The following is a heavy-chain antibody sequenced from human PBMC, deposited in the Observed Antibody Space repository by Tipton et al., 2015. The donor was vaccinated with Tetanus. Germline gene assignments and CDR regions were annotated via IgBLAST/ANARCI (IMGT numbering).Heavy chain of an antibody. D-gene: IGHD3-3*01. CDR2: IDPSDSYT. CDR3: ATFWSGPYYYYGMDV. Sequence: QLVQSGAEVKKPGESLRISCRGSGYSFTSYWISWVRQMPGKGLEWMVRIDPSDSYTNYSPSFQGHVTISADKSISTAYLQWSSLKASDTAMYYCATFWSGPYYYYGMDVWGQGTTVTVSS. V-gene: IGHV5-10-1*01. CDR1: GYSFTSYW. J-gene: IGHJ6*02.